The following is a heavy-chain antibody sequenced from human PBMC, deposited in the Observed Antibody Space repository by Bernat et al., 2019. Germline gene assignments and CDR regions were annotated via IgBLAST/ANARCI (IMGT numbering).Heavy chain of an antibody. CDR1: GFTFSTYA. J-gene: IGHJ4*02. D-gene: IGHD4-17*01. Sequence: EVQLLESGGGLVQPGGSLRLSCAGSGFTFSTYAINWVRQAPGKGLEWVSAISASGDSTYYADSVKGRFTISRDNSKNTLYLQMNSLRDEDTAVYYCATTHRGDYPYWGQGTLITVSS. CDR3: ATTHRGDYPY. V-gene: IGHV3-23*01. CDR2: ISASGDST.